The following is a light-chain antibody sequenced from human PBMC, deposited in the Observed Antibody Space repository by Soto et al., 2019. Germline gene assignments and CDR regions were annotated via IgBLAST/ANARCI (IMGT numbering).Light chain of an antibody. CDR3: QQFDNWPWT. Sequence: EIVMTQSPATLSVSPGERATLSCRASQSVSSDLAWYQQKPGQAPRLLIYGASTRATGISARFSGSGSGTEFTLTLSSLQSEDFAVYYCQQFDNWPWTSGQGTKVDI. J-gene: IGKJ1*01. CDR1: QSVSSD. V-gene: IGKV3-15*01. CDR2: GAS.